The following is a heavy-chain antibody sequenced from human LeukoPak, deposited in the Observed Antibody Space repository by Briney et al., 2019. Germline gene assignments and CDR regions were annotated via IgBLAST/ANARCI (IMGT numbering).Heavy chain of an antibody. V-gene: IGHV4-59*01. CDR2: IYYSGST. Sequence: SETLSLTCTVSGGSISGYYWSWIRQPPGKGLECIGYIYYSGSTNYNPSLKSRVTISVDTSKNQFSLKLSSVTAADTAMYYCARVIPSYYDILTGYSPYYFDSWGRGTLVAVSS. CDR3: ARVIPSYYDILTGYSPYYFDS. D-gene: IGHD3-9*01. J-gene: IGHJ4*02. CDR1: GGSISGYY.